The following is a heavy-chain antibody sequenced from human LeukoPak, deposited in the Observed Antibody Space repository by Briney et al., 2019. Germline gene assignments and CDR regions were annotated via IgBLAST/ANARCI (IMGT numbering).Heavy chain of an antibody. Sequence: GGSLRLPCAASGFTFSGSAMHWVRQASGKGLEWVGRIRSKANSYATAYAASVKGRFTISRDDSKNTAYLQMNSLKTEDTAVYYCTGRGDHDYWGQGTLVTVSS. D-gene: IGHD3-10*01. CDR3: TGRGDHDY. V-gene: IGHV3-73*01. J-gene: IGHJ4*02. CDR1: GFTFSGSA. CDR2: IRSKANSYAT.